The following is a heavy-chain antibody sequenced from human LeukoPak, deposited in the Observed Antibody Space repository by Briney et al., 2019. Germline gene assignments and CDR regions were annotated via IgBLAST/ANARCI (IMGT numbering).Heavy chain of an antibody. Sequence: PSQTLSLTCTVSGGSIRSDDYYWNWIRQPPGKGLEWIGYIYYSGSTYYNPSLKSRITMSVDTSKDQFSLKLSSVTAADTAVYYCVRIRRLVIDYWGQGTLVTVSS. J-gene: IGHJ4*02. CDR1: GGSIRSDDYY. V-gene: IGHV4-30-4*08. CDR2: IYYSGST. D-gene: IGHD1-26*01. CDR3: VRIRRLVIDY.